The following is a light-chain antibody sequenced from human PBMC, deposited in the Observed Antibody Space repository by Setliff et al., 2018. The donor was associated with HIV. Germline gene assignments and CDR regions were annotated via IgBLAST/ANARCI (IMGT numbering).Light chain of an antibody. CDR3: CSYTSISTYV. J-gene: IGLJ1*01. V-gene: IGLV2-14*03. Sequence: QSALTQPASVSGSPGQSITISCTGTSSDVGRYNYVSWHQQHPGKTPKLIIYDVSKWPSGVSNRFSASKSGNTASLTISGLQAEDEADYYCCSYTSISTYVFGTGTKVTVL. CDR2: DVS. CDR1: SSDVGRYNY.